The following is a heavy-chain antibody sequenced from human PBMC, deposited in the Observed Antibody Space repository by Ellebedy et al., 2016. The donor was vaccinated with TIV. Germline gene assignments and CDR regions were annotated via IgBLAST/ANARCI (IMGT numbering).Heavy chain of an antibody. CDR3: ARGRNSGWSSH. D-gene: IGHD6-19*01. Sequence: MPSETLSLTCTVSGGSISSYYWSWIRQPPGKGLEWIGEINHSGSTNYNPSLKSRVTISVDTSKNQFSLNLSSVTAADTAVYYCARGRNSGWSSHWGQGTLVTVSS. J-gene: IGHJ4*02. V-gene: IGHV4-34*01. CDR2: INHSGST. CDR1: GGSISSYY.